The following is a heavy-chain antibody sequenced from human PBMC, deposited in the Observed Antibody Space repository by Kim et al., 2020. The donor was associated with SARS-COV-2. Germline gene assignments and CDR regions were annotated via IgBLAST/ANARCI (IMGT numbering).Heavy chain of an antibody. CDR1: GGSISSSSYY. Sequence: SETLSLTCTVSGGSISSSSYYWGWIRQPPGKGLEWIGSIYYSGSTYYNPSLKSRVTISVDTSKNQFSLKLSSVTAADTAVEYCARVAGSGWYGHVGFDYWGQGTLVTVSS. D-gene: IGHD6-19*01. V-gene: IGHV4-39*07. CDR3: ARVAGSGWYGHVGFDY. CDR2: IYYSGST. J-gene: IGHJ4*02.